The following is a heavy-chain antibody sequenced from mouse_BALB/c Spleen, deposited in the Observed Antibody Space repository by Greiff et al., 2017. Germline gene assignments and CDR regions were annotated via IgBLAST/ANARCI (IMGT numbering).Heavy chain of an antibody. D-gene: IGHD1-3*01. Sequence: EVKLMESGPGLVKPSQSLSLTCSVTGYSITSGYYWNWIRQFPGNKLEWMGYISYDGSNNYNPSLKNRISITRDTSKNQFFLKLNSVTTEDTATYYFARGSGYDAMDYWGQGTSVTVSS. CDR1: GYSITSGYY. CDR2: ISYDGSN. V-gene: IGHV3-6*02. CDR3: ARGSGYDAMDY. J-gene: IGHJ4*01.